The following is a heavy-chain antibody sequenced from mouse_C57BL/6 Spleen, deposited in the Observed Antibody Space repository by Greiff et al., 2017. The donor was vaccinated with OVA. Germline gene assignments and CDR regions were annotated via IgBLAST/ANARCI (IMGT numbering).Heavy chain of an antibody. D-gene: IGHD4-1*01. CDR3: ARELGRNFDY. V-gene: IGHV1-76*01. Sequence: LVESGAELVRPGASVKLSCKASGYTFTDYYINWVKQRPGQGLEWIARIYPGSGNTYYNEKFKGKATLTAEKSSSTAYMQLSSLTSEDSAVYFCARELGRNFDYWGQGTTLTVSS. CDR1: GYTFTDYY. CDR2: IYPGSGNT. J-gene: IGHJ2*01.